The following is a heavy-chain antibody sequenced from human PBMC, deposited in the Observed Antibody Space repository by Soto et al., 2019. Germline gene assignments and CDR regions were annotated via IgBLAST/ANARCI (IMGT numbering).Heavy chain of an antibody. V-gene: IGHV1-69*02. CDR3: ARGGEAYCSGGSCYLGWSDYYYYMDV. CDR1: GGTFSSYT. J-gene: IGHJ6*03. CDR2: IIPFFGIA. D-gene: IGHD2-15*01. Sequence: ASVKVPCKASGGTFSSYTISWVRQAPGQGLEWMGRIIPFFGIANYAQNVQGRVTITADKSTSTAYMELSSLRSEDTAVYYCARGGEAYCSGGSCYLGWSDYYYYMDVWGKGTTVTVSS.